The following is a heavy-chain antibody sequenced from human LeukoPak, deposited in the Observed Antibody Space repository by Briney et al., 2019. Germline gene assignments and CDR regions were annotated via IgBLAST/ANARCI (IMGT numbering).Heavy chain of an antibody. D-gene: IGHD3-10*01. Sequence: GGSLRLSCAASGFTFSSYGMHWVRQAPGKGLEWVAVIWYDGGNKYYADSVKGRFTISRDNSKNTLYLQMNSLRAEDTAVYYCAKDRSGSTAEYFRHWGQGTLVTVSS. J-gene: IGHJ1*01. CDR1: GFTFSSYG. V-gene: IGHV3-33*06. CDR3: AKDRSGSTAEYFRH. CDR2: IWYDGGNK.